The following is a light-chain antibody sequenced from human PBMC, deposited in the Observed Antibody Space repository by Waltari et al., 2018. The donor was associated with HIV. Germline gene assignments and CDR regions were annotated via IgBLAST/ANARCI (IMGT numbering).Light chain of an antibody. V-gene: IGLV2-14*03. CDR2: DVS. CDR3: ESYTSTSVWV. J-gene: IGLJ3*02. Sequence: QSALTQPASVSGSPGQSITISCTGSSSDVGGYNYVSLYQQHPGKAPSLMIYDVSTRPSGVSDRFSGSKSGDTASLTISGLQAEDEADYYCESYTSTSVWVFGGGTRLTVL. CDR1: SSDVGGYNY.